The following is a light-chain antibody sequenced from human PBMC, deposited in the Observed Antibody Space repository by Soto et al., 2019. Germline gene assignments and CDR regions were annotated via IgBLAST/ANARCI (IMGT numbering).Light chain of an antibody. CDR2: GAS. CDR1: QSITNNY. V-gene: IGKV3-20*01. J-gene: IGKJ1*01. CDR3: QQYGSSPRA. Sequence: LVLTQSPGTLSLSPGERATLSCWASQSITNNYLAWYQQKPGQAPRLLIYGASSRATGIPDRFSGSGSGTDFPLLISRLDPEDSAVYYCQQYGSSPRAFGQGTKVEIK.